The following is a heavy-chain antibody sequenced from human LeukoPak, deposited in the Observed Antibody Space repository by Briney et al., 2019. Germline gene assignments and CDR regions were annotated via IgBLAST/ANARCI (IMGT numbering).Heavy chain of an antibody. D-gene: IGHD3-22*01. J-gene: IGHJ4*02. CDR3: AKDPYVGGGYHFDS. CDR2: ITGSGGDT. CDR1: GFTFSSYA. Sequence: PGGSLRLSCAASGFTFSSYAMNWARQAPGKGLEWVSTITGSGGDTYYADSVKGRFTISRDNSKNTLYLQMNNLRAEDTAIYYCAKDPYVGGGYHFDSWGQGSLVTVSS. V-gene: IGHV3-23*01.